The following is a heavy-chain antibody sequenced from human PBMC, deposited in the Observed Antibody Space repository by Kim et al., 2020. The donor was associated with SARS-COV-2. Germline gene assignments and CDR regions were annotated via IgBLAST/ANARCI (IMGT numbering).Heavy chain of an antibody. V-gene: IGHV3-30*18. CDR1: GFTFSSYG. Sequence: GGSLRLSCAASGFTFSSYGMNWVRQAPGKGLEWVAVISYDGSNKYYADSVKGRFTISRDNSKNTLYLQMNSLRAEDTAVYYCAKDIEGITMIVVVIPYYYYAMDVWGQGTTVTVSS. D-gene: IGHD3-22*01. CDR3: AKDIEGITMIVVVIPYYYYAMDV. CDR2: ISYDGSNK. J-gene: IGHJ6*02.